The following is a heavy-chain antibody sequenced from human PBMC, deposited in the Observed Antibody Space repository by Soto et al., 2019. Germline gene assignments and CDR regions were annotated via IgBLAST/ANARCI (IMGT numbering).Heavy chain of an antibody. CDR2: IYWNDDK. CDR3: AQKMDTVDWCGP. D-gene: IGHD2-2*03. J-gene: IGHJ5*02. CDR1: GFSLSGGGVG. Sequence: SGPTLVNPTQTLTLTCAFSGFSLSGGGVGVGWIRQPPGKALEWVALIYWNDDKRYSPSLKSRLTITKDTSKNQVVLTMTNMDPEDTATFYCAQKMDTVDWCGPWGRGTLATVSS. V-gene: IGHV2-5*01.